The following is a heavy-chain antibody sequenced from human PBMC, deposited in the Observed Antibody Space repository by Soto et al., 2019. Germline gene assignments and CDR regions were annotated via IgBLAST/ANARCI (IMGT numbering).Heavy chain of an antibody. CDR1: GFTFSSYG. Sequence: GGSLRLSCAASGFTFSSYGMHWVRQAPGKGLEWVAVISYDGSNKYYADSVKGRFTISRDNSKNTLYLQMNSLRAEDTAVYYCAKDRFPYDSSGPSDYWGQGTLVTVSS. D-gene: IGHD3-22*01. CDR2: ISYDGSNK. CDR3: AKDRFPYDSSGPSDY. V-gene: IGHV3-30*18. J-gene: IGHJ4*02.